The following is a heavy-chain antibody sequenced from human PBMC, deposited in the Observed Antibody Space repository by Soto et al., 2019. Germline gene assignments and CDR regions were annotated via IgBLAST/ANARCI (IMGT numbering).Heavy chain of an antibody. Sequence: ASVKVSCQASGYTFTGYYMHWVRQAPGQGLEGMGRINPNSGGTNYAQKFQGRVTMTRDTSISTAYMELSRLRSDDTAVYYCARDGSGSYYEAWFDPWGQGTLVTVSS. CDR3: ARDGSGSYYEAWFDP. J-gene: IGHJ5*02. V-gene: IGHV1-2*06. CDR2: INPNSGGT. CDR1: GYTFTGYY. D-gene: IGHD1-26*01.